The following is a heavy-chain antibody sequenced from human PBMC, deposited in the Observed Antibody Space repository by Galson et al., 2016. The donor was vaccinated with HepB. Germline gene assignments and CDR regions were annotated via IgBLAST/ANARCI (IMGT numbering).Heavy chain of an antibody. V-gene: IGHV3-33*01. CDR2: IWFDGINK. CDR3: ARSPPPATPTAGSLDI. J-gene: IGHJ3*02. CDR1: RFTLTTYA. Sequence: SLRLSCATSRFTLTTYAIHWVRQAPGKGLEWLAVIWFDGINKFYADSVKGRFTISRDDSKNTVNLQMNSLRVEDTAVYYCARSPPPATPTAGSLDIWGQGTVLTVSS.